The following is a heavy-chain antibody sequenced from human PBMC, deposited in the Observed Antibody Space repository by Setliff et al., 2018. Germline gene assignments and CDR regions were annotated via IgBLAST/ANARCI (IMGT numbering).Heavy chain of an antibody. CDR3: ARHDARGYYYYMDV. CDR1: GASINSLSW. D-gene: IGHD3-10*01. V-gene: IGHV4-39*01. CDR2: IYYSGTT. J-gene: IGHJ6*03. Sequence: PSETLSLTCTVSGASINSLSWWSWVRQPPGKGLEWIGSIYYSGTTYYNPSLKSPVTISIDTSKNQFSLKLSSVTAADTAIYYCARHDARGYYYYMDVWGEGTTVTVSS.